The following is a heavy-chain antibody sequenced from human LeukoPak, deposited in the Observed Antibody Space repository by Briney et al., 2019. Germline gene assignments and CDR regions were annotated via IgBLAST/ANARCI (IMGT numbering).Heavy chain of an antibody. Sequence: GRSLRLSCAASGFTFSSYAMHWVRQAPGKGLEWVAVISYDGSNKYYADSVKGRFTISRDNSKNTLYLQMNSLRAEDTAVYYCARSRGDYYYGMDVWGQGTTVTVSS. CDR2: ISYDGSNK. V-gene: IGHV3-30*04. CDR3: ARSRGDYYYGMDV. CDR1: GFTFSSYA. J-gene: IGHJ6*02. D-gene: IGHD3-10*01.